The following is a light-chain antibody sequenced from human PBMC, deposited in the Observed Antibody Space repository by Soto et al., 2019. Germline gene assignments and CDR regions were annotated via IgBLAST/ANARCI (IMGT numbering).Light chain of an antibody. CDR2: AAS. V-gene: IGKV1-27*01. J-gene: IGKJ4*01. Sequence: DIQMTQSPSSLSASVGDRVTITCRASQCISNYLAWYQQKPGKVPKLLIYAASTLQSGVPSRFSGSGSGTDFTLTISSLQPEDVASYYCQKCGIAPFTFGGGTKVALK. CDR1: QCISNY. CDR3: QKCGIAPFT.